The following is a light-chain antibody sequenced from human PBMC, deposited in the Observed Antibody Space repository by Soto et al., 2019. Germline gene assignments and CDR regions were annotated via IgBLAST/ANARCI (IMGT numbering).Light chain of an antibody. CDR2: DAS. Sequence: DIQMTQSPSSLSASVGDRVTITCQASQDISNYLNWYQQKPGKAPKLLIYDASNLETGVPSRFSGSGSGTDFTFTISSLQPEDIATYYRQQYANLQTFGQGTKVDIK. CDR3: QQYANLQT. J-gene: IGKJ1*01. CDR1: QDISNY. V-gene: IGKV1-33*01.